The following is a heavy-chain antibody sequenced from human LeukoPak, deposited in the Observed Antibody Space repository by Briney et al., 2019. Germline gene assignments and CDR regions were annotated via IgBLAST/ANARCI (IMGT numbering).Heavy chain of an antibody. Sequence: GGSLRLSCAASGFTFSSYGMSWVRQAPGKGLEWFSAISGSGGSTYYADPVKGRFTISRDNSKNTLYLQMNSLRAEDTAVYYCATPPASRYCSGGSCQNYFDYWGQGTLVTVSS. CDR1: GFTFSSYG. D-gene: IGHD2-15*01. CDR3: ATPPASRYCSGGSCQNYFDY. J-gene: IGHJ4*02. V-gene: IGHV3-23*01. CDR2: ISGSGGST.